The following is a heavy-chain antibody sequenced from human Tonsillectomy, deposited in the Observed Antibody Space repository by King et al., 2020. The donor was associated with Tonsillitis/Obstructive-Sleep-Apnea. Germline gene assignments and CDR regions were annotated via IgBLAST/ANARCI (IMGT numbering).Heavy chain of an antibody. CDR2: INWNGGST. D-gene: IGHD1-26*01. CDR3: ARGPRYSGSYYLNY. V-gene: IGHV3-20*04. J-gene: IGHJ4*02. CDR1: GFTFDDYD. Sequence: VQLVQSGGGVVRPGGSLRLSCAASGFTFDDYDMSWVRQVPGKGLEWVSGINWNGGSTGSADSVKGRFTISRDNAKNSLYLQMNSLRAEDTALYYCARGPRYSGSYYLNYWGQGTLVTVSS.